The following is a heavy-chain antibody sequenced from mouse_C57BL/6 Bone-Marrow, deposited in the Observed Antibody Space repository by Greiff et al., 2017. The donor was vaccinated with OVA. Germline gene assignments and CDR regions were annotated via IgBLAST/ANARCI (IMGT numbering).Heavy chain of an antibody. CDR3: ATTIYYDYDEGY. Sequence: EVHLVESGGGLVKPGGSLKLSCAASGFTFSDYGMHWVRQAPEKGLEWVAYISSGSSTIYYADTVKGRFTISRDNAKNTLFLQMTSLRSEDTAMYYCATTIYYDYDEGYWGQGTTLTVSS. D-gene: IGHD2-4*01. CDR2: ISSGSSTI. V-gene: IGHV5-17*01. J-gene: IGHJ2*01. CDR1: GFTFSDYG.